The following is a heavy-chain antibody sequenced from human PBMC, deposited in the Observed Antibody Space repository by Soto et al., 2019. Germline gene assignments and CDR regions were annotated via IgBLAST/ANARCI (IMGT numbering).Heavy chain of an antibody. CDR1: GGSISSYY. V-gene: IGHV4-59*13. J-gene: IGHJ4*02. CDR2: FYYSGST. Sequence: QVQLQESGPGLVKPSETLFLTSTVSGGSISSYYWSWIRQPSGKGLERIGYFYYSGSTNYNLSLKSRVTISVGTRKNQFYLKLSPVTAADTAVYYCARGTRTSYFDHWGQGTQITVSS. CDR3: ARGTRTSYFDH.